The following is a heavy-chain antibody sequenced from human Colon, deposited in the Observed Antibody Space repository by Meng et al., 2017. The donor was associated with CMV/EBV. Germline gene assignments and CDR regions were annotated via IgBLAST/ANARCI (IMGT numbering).Heavy chain of an antibody. CDR3: TRTFRYYFDF. J-gene: IGHJ4*02. Sequence: GESLKISCAASGFIFEDYAMHWVRQVPGKGLEWVSLIDWDGGNTYYADAVKGRFTISRDNSKDSLYLQMTSLRAEDTAVYYCTRTFRYYFDFWGQGTLVTVSS. D-gene: IGHD2/OR15-2a*01. V-gene: IGHV3-43D*03. CDR2: IDWDGGNT. CDR1: GFIFEDYA.